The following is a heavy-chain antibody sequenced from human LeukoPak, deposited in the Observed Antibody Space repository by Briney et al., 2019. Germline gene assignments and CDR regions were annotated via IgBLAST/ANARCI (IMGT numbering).Heavy chain of an antibody. D-gene: IGHD3-10*01. CDR1: GYTFTSYY. CDR2: INPSGGST. Sequence: ASVKVSCKASGYTFTSYYMHWVRQAPGQGLEWMGLINPSGGSTSYAQKFRGRVTMTRDTSTSTVYMELSSLRSEDTAVYYCARDSYWLGGTIGAFDIWGQGTMVTVSS. CDR3: ARDSYWLGGTIGAFDI. J-gene: IGHJ3*02. V-gene: IGHV1-46*01.